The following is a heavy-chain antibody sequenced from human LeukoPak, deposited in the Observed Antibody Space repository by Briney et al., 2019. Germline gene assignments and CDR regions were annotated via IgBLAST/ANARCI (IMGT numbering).Heavy chain of an antibody. CDR3: ARDRLVGYFDY. CDR1: GFTFISYG. Sequence: PGGSLRLSCAASGFTFISYGMHRVRQAPGKGLEWVAVISYDASNKYYADSVKGRFTISRDNSKNTLYLQMNSLRAEDTAVYYCARDRLVGYFDYWGQGTLVTVSS. V-gene: IGHV3-30*03. CDR2: ISYDASNK. J-gene: IGHJ4*02.